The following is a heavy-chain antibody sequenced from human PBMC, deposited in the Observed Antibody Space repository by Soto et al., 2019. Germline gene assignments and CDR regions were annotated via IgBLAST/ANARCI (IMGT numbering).Heavy chain of an antibody. CDR1: GFTFSSYW. V-gene: IGHV3-7*01. CDR2: IKQDGSEK. Sequence: LRLSCAASGFTFSSYWMSWVRQAPGKGLEWVANIKQDGSEKYYVDSVKGRFTISRDNAKNSLYLQMNSLRAEDTAVYYCAKGSSSRYYYYGMDVWGQGTTVTVSS. CDR3: AKGSSSRYYYYGMDV. D-gene: IGHD6-6*01. J-gene: IGHJ6*02.